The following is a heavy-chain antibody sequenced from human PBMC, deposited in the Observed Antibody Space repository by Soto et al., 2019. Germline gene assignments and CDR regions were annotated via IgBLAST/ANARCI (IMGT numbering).Heavy chain of an antibody. V-gene: IGHV1-69*01. J-gene: IGHJ4*02. CDR1: GGTFSSYA. CDR2: IIPIFGTA. Sequence: QVQLVQSGAEVKKPGSSVKVSCKASGGTFSSYAISWVRQAPGQGLEWMGGIIPIFGTANYAQKFQGRVTITADESTSTAYMELSSLRSEDTAVYYCARARFKYYDFWSGYFPLVYWGQGTLVTVSS. CDR3: ARARFKYYDFWSGYFPLVY. D-gene: IGHD3-3*01.